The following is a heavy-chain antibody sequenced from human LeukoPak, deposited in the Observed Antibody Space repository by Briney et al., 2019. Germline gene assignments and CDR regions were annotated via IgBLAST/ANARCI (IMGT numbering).Heavy chain of an antibody. D-gene: IGHD2-2*01. CDR3: ARRVSVVEPAAKAFDI. CDR2: IYYSGSP. CDR1: GGSISSSSYY. Sequence: PSETLSLTCTVSGGSISSSSYYWGWIRQPPGKGLGWIGSIYYSGSPYYTPSLKSQVTISVDTSKNQSSRKLSSVTATDTAVYCGARRVSVVEPAAKAFDIWGQGTMVTASS. V-gene: IGHV4-39*01. J-gene: IGHJ3*02.